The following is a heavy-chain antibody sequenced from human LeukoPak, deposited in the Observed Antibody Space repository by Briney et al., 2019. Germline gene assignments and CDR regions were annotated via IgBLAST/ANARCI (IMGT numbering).Heavy chain of an antibody. Sequence: GGSLRLSCAASRFTFSSYAMHWVRQAPGKGLHWVAAISYDGTNKYYADSVKGRFTISRDNSKNTLYLQMNSLRADGTAVFYCARGHPRPRVIAVAGNFDSWGQGTLVTVSS. CDR3: ARGHPRPRVIAVAGNFDS. D-gene: IGHD6-19*01. CDR1: RFTFSSYA. CDR2: ISYDGTNK. J-gene: IGHJ4*02. V-gene: IGHV3-30-3*01.